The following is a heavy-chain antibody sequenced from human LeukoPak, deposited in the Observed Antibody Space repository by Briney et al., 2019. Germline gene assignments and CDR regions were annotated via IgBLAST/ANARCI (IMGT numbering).Heavy chain of an antibody. V-gene: IGHV3-7*01. Sequence: GGSLRLSCTASGFTFSNNWMNWVRQAPGKGLEWVANIKEDGSAKSYVDSVKGRFTISRDNAKNSLYLQMNSLRVEDTAVYYCARDYDYFSGHNLDAYDIWGQGTTVIVSS. D-gene: IGHD2-15*01. CDR1: GFTFSNNW. CDR3: ARDYDYFSGHNLDAYDI. J-gene: IGHJ3*02. CDR2: IKEDGSAK.